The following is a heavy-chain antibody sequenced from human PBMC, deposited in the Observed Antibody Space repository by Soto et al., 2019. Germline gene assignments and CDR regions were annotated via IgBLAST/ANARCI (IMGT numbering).Heavy chain of an antibody. V-gene: IGHV3-30*18. J-gene: IGHJ6*02. CDR1: GFTFSSYG. CDR2: ISYDGSNK. D-gene: IGHD3-16*01. CDR3: AKDTTLSLYGMDV. Sequence: AGGSLRLSCAASGFTFSSYGMHWVRQAPGKGLEWVAVISYDGSNKYYADSVKGRFTISRDNSKNTLYLQMNSLRAEDTAVYYCAKDTTLSLYGMDVWGQGTTVTVSS.